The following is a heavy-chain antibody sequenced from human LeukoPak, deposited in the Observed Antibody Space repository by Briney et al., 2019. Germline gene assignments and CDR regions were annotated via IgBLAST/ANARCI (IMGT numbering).Heavy chain of an antibody. CDR1: GFTFSSYS. D-gene: IGHD6-13*01. Sequence: GGSLRLSCAASGFTFSSYSMNWVRQAPGKGLEWVSSISSSSSYIYYADSVKGRFTISRDNAKNSLYLQMNSLRAEDTALYHCARGPYYSSSWFLPYFDYWGQGTLVTVSS. CDR2: ISSSSSYI. CDR3: ARGPYYSSSWFLPYFDY. V-gene: IGHV3-21*04. J-gene: IGHJ4*02.